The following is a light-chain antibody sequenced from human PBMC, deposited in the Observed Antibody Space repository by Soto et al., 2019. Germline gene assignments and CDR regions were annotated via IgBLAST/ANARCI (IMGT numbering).Light chain of an antibody. V-gene: IGKV1-5*01. CDR1: QSISSW. CDR2: HAS. Sequence: DIHMTQTTSTLSASVGHRFPITCRASQSISSWLAWYQQKPGTAPKVLIYHASNLQSGVPSRFRGSGSGTEFTITISSMQTEDVETYYCQKYNSVPRTFCHGAKVDI. CDR3: QKYNSVPRT. J-gene: IGKJ1*01.